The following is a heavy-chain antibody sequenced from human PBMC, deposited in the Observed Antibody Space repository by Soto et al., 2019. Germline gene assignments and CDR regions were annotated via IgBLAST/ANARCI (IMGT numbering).Heavy chain of an antibody. CDR2: IYYSGST. V-gene: IGHV4-59*12. J-gene: IGHJ4*02. D-gene: IGHD3-22*01. CDR1: GGSISSYY. Sequence: SETLSLTCTVSGGSISSYYWSWIRQPPGKGLEWIGYIYYSGSTNYNPSLKSRVTISVDTSKNQFSLKLSSVTAADTAVYYCARDYVQSSGYMDYWGQGTLVTVSS. CDR3: ARDYVQSSGYMDY.